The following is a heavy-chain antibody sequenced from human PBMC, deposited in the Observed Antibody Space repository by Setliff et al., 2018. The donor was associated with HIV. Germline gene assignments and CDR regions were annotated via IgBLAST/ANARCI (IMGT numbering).Heavy chain of an antibody. CDR2: INTNTGNP. J-gene: IGHJ4*02. CDR3: ARGPYYYDSSGPFFY. D-gene: IGHD3-22*01. Sequence: ASVKVSCKASGYTFTDYAMNWVRQAPGQGLEWMGWINTNTGNPTYAQGFTGRFVFSLDTSVSTAYLQISSLKAEDTAVYYCARGPYYYDSSGPFFYWGQGTLVTVSS. V-gene: IGHV7-4-1*02. CDR1: GYTFTDYA.